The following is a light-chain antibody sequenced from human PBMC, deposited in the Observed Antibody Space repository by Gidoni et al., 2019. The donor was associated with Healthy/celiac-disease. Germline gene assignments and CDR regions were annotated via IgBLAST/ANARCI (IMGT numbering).Light chain of an antibody. J-gene: IGKJ3*01. CDR2: DAS. V-gene: IGKV3-11*01. CDR1: QSVSSY. Sequence: EIVLTQSPATLSLSPGERASLSCRASQSVSSYVAWYQQKPGQAPRLLIYDASNRATGIPARFSGSGSGTDFTLTISSLEPDDFAVYYCQQRSNWPPTFGPGTKVDIK. CDR3: QQRSNWPPT.